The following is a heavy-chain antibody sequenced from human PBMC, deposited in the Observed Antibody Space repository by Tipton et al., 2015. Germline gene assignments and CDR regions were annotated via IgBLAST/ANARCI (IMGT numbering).Heavy chain of an antibody. J-gene: IGHJ4*02. D-gene: IGHD2-15*01. CDR2: IYYSGGT. Sequence: TLSLTCTVSGGSISSTTHYWGWIRQPPGKGLEWIGYIYYSGGTNYNPSLKSRVTISVDTSKNQFSLKLSSVTAADTAVYYCARVEGGYCFGGSCYSWGQGTLVTVSS. CDR1: GGSISSTTHY. CDR3: ARVEGGYCFGGSCYS. V-gene: IGHV4-61*05.